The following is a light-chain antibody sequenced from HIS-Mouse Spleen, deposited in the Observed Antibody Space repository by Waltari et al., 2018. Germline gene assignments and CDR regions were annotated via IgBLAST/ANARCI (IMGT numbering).Light chain of an antibody. CDR2: EGS. V-gene: IGLV2-23*01. J-gene: IGLJ1*01. CDR3: CSYASSSTYV. Sequence: QSALTQPASVSGSPGQSITISCTGTSSDVGSYNLVSWYQQHPAKAPKRMIYEGSKRPSGVSNRLSGSQSGNTASLILSGLQAEDEADYYCCSYASSSTYVFGTGTKVTVL. CDR1: SSDVGSYNL.